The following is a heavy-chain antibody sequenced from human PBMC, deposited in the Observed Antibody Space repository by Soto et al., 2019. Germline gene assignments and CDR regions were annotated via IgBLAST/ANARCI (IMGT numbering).Heavy chain of an antibody. Sequence: PGDSRKISGKGSGYIFTSYWIGCVRQMPGKGLGWRGIIYPGDSGTRYSPSFQGQVNISADKYLSTAYLQRTSLKASDTALYYCALRDLYYDNSNYSAPWGQGAVVTESS. V-gene: IGHV5-51*01. CDR1: GYIFTSYW. CDR2: IYPGDSGT. CDR3: ALRDLYYDNSNYSAP. J-gene: IGHJ5*02. D-gene: IGHD3-22*01.